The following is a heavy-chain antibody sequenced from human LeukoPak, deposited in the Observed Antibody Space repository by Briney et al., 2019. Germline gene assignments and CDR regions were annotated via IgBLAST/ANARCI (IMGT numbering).Heavy chain of an antibody. D-gene: IGHD1-26*01. Sequence: GGSLRLSCATSGFTFSSYGMHWVRQAPGKGLEWVTFIRYDGSHKYYADSVKGRFTISRDNSKNSLYLQMNSLRAEDTAVYYCARHFAHSGSYLVYYFDYWGQGTLVTVSS. V-gene: IGHV3-30*02. J-gene: IGHJ4*02. CDR3: ARHFAHSGSYLVYYFDY. CDR2: IRYDGSHK. CDR1: GFTFSSYG.